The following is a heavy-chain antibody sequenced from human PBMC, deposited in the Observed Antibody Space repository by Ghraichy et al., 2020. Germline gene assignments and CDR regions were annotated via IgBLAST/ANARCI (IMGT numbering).Heavy chain of an antibody. D-gene: IGHD3-16*01. CDR3: AKVGHTLPYGMDV. J-gene: IGHJ6*02. Sequence: GESLNISCAASGFRFSTYDMSWVRQAPGKGLEWVSLISGSGGTTFNADSVKGRFTSSRDNSKNTLYLQINNLRAEDTAVYYCAKVGHTLPYGMDVWGQETAVTVSS. CDR2: ISGSGGTT. CDR1: GFRFSTYD. V-gene: IGHV3-23*01.